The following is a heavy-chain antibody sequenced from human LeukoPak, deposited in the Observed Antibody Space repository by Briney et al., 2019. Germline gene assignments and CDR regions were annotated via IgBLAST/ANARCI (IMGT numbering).Heavy chain of an antibody. V-gene: IGHV3-74*01. Sequence: PGGSLRLSCAASGFTSSTYWMHWVRQAPGEGLVWVSFINNDGRGTGYADSVKGRFTVSRDNAKNTLYLQMNSLRAEDTAVYYCSYGSGREGYMDVWGKGTTVTVSS. CDR1: GFTSSTYW. J-gene: IGHJ6*03. CDR2: INNDGRGT. CDR3: SYGSGREGYMDV. D-gene: IGHD3-10*01.